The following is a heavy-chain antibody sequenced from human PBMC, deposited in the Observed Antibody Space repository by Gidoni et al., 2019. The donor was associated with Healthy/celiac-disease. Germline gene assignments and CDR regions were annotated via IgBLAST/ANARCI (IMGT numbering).Heavy chain of an antibody. CDR2: IKSKTDGGTT. J-gene: IGHJ3*02. CDR1: GFTSSNPW. Sequence: EVQLVESGGGLVKPGGSLRLSCEASGFTSSNPWMSWVRQAPGKGLEWVGRIKSKTDGGTTDYAAPVKGRFTISRDDSKNTLYLQMNSLKTEDTAVYYCTTEGTYYYDSSGYFDAFDIWGQGTMVTVSS. D-gene: IGHD3-22*01. CDR3: TTEGTYYYDSSGYFDAFDI. V-gene: IGHV3-15*01.